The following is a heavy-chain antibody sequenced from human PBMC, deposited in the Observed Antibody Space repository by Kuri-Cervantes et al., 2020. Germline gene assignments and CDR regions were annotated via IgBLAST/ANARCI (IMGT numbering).Heavy chain of an antibody. CDR1: GGSISSYY. V-gene: IGHV4-59*12. CDR2: IYYSGST. D-gene: IGHD3-22*01. CDR3: ARETRITMIVVVRTGAFDI. J-gene: IGHJ3*02. Sequence: GSLRLSCTVSGGSISSYYWSWIRQPPGKGLEWIGYIYYSGSTYYNPSLKSRVTISVDTSKNQFSLKLSSVTAADTAVYYCARETRITMIVVVRTGAFDIWGQGTMVTVSS.